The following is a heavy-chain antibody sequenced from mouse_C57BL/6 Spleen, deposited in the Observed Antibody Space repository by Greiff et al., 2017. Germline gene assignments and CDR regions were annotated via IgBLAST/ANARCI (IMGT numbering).Heavy chain of an antibody. V-gene: IGHV1-53*01. CDR1: GYTFTSYW. Sequence: QVQLQQPGTELVKPGASVKLSCKASGYTFTSYWMHWVKQRPGQGLEWIGNINPSNGGTNYNEKFKSKATLTADKSSSTAYMQLSSLTSEDSAVYFCARDYYGSSAIDYWGQGTTLTVSS. CDR2: INPSNGGT. CDR3: ARDYYGSSAIDY. J-gene: IGHJ2*01. D-gene: IGHD1-1*01.